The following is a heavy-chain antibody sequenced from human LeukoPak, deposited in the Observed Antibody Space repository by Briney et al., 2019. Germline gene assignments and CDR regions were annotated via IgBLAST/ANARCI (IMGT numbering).Heavy chain of an antibody. V-gene: IGHV3-7*01. CDR3: ARVGAATYYYDSSGYTPGYFDY. Sequence: PGGSLRLSCAASGFTFSSYWMSWVRQAPGKGLEWVANIKQDGSEKYYVDSVKGRFTISRDNAKNSLYLQMNSLRAEDTAVHYCARVGAATYYYDSSGYTPGYFDYWGQGTLVTVSS. J-gene: IGHJ4*02. CDR1: GFTFSSYW. CDR2: IKQDGSEK. D-gene: IGHD3-22*01.